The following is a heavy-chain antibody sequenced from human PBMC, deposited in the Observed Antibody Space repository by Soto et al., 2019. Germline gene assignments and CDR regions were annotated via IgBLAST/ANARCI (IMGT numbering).Heavy chain of an antibody. Sequence: GGSLRLSCAASGFTFSSYGMHWVRQAPGKGLEWVAVIWYDGSNKYYADSVKGRFTISRDNSKNTLYLQMNSLRAEDTAVYYCARDSYLYCSGGSCFPAYYFDYWGQGTLVTVSS. CDR3: ARDSYLYCSGGSCFPAYYFDY. CDR2: IWYDGSNK. V-gene: IGHV3-33*01. CDR1: GFTFSSYG. J-gene: IGHJ4*02. D-gene: IGHD2-15*01.